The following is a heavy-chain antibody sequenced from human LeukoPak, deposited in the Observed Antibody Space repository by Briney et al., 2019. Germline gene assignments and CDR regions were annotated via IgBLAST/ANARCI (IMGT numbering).Heavy chain of an antibody. J-gene: IGHJ4*02. Sequence: SETLSLTCAVYGGSFSGYYWSWIRRPPGKGLEWIGEINHSGSTNYNPSLRSRVTISVDTSKNQFSLKLSSVTAADTAVYYCARDRNGGVIDYWGQGTLVTVSS. CDR2: INHSGST. CDR3: ARDRNGGVIDY. CDR1: GGSFSGYY. D-gene: IGHD3-16*01. V-gene: IGHV4-34*01.